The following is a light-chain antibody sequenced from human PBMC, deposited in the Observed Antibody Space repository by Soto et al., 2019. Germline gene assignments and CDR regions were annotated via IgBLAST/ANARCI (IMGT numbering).Light chain of an antibody. Sequence: DIQVTQSPSTLSASVGDRVIIACRASQTADKWVAWYQQKPGKAPNVLIYDSSRLESGVPSRFSGSGSGTLFTLTISNLQPDDFATYYCQQYNYYPYTFGKRTKVEI. J-gene: IGKJ2*01. CDR2: DSS. CDR3: QQYNYYPYT. CDR1: QTADKW. V-gene: IGKV1-5*01.